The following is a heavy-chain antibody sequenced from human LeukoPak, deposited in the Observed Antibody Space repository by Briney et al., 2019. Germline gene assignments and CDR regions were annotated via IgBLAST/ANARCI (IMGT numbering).Heavy chain of an antibody. CDR3: VRGNPARYDY. CDR2: ISHSGST. J-gene: IGHJ4*02. Sequence: KPSETLSLTCAVYGESFSGYSWTWIRQPPGKGLEWIGEISHSGSTNYNASLKSRVTMLVDTSKNQFSLKLSSVTAADTAKYYCVRGNPARYDYWGQGTRVTVSS. D-gene: IGHD1-26*01. CDR1: GESFSGYS. V-gene: IGHV4-34*01.